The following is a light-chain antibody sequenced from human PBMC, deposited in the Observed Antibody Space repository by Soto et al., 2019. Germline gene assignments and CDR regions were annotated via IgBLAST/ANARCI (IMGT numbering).Light chain of an antibody. CDR1: SSNIGSNS. Sequence: QSVLTQPPSASGTPGKRVTISCSGSSSNIGSNSVTWYQQLPGTAPKLLIYSNNQRPSGVPDRFSGSKSGTSASLAISGLQSEGEADYYCAAWDDSLNGVVFGGGTKLTVL. J-gene: IGLJ2*01. CDR2: SNN. CDR3: AAWDDSLNGVV. V-gene: IGLV1-44*01.